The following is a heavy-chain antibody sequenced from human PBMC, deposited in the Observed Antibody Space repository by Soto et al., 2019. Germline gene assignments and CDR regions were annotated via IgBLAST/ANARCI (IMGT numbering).Heavy chain of an antibody. CDR1: GFSFSSYG. V-gene: IGHV3-23*01. D-gene: IGHD4-17*01. J-gene: IGHJ5*02. Sequence: EEQLLESGGGLVQPGGSLRLSCAASGFSFSSYGMSWVRQAPGKGLEWVSGISGGGDSTYYADSVKGRFTISRDKSKNTLYLQMNRLRAEETAVYYCARGQDDYGDSDVWFDPWGEVTLGSVSA. CDR3: ARGQDDYGDSDVWFDP. CDR2: ISGGGDST.